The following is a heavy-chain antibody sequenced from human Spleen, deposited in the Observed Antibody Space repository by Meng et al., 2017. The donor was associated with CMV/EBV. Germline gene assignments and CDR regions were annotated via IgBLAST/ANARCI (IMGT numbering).Heavy chain of an antibody. D-gene: IGHD5-18*01. CDR3: ARYTPSASFDY. CDR2: ISGGV. Sequence: LPCAVSGVSITSADYFWTWIRQSPGSGLEWIGYISGGVYYNPSLKSRFVISMDTSKNQFSLKATSVTAADTAVYYCARYTPSASFDYWGQGTLVTVSS. V-gene: IGHV4-30-4*08. J-gene: IGHJ4*02. CDR1: GVSITSADYF.